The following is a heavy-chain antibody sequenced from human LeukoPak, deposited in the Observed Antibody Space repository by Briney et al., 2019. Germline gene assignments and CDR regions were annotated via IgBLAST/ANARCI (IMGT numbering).Heavy chain of an antibody. J-gene: IGHJ5*02. Sequence: QTGGSLRLSCAASGFTFSDYYMSWVRQAPGKGLEWVSGINWNGGSTGYADSVKGRFTISRDNAKNSLYLQMNSLRAEDTALYYCARGDITGTTGGNWFDPWGQGTLVTVSS. D-gene: IGHD1-7*01. CDR1: GFTFSDYY. CDR2: INWNGGST. CDR3: ARGDITGTTGGNWFDP. V-gene: IGHV3-20*04.